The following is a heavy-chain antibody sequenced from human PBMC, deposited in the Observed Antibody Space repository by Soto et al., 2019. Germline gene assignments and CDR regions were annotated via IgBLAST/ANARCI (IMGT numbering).Heavy chain of an antibody. D-gene: IGHD2-15*01. Sequence: EVQLLESGGGLVQPGGSLRLSCAASGFPFSSRAMSWVRQAPGKGLEWVSALSGSGTITYYADSVKGRFTISRDTPKNTLYLQMNSLRADDTAVYYCAEWARYCSGADCRAWGQGTLVTVSS. J-gene: IGHJ5*02. CDR2: LSGSGTIT. V-gene: IGHV3-23*01. CDR3: AEWARYCSGADCRA. CDR1: GFPFSSRA.